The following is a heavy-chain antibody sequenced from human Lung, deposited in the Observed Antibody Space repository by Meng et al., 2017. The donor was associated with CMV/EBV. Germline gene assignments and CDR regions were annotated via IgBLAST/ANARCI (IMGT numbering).Heavy chain of an antibody. J-gene: IGHJ4*01. D-gene: IGHD4-17*01. Sequence: GGSXRLXCEGSGYNFTNYWIGWVRQVSGKGLEWMGITYPGDSDTRYSPSFQGQVTISVDKSISSAYLQWRSLEASDTAMYYCARLDDTSDYFSHFDYWGHGTLVTVSS. V-gene: IGHV5-51*01. CDR1: GYNFTNYW. CDR3: ARLDDTSDYFSHFDY. CDR2: TYPGDSDT.